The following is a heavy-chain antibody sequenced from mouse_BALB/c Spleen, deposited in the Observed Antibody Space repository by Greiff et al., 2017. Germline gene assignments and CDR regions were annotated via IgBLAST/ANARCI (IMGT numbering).Heavy chain of an antibody. V-gene: IGHV2-4-1*01. CDR1: GFSLTSYG. CDR3: ARNRGNYDAMDY. J-gene: IGHJ4*01. CDR2: IWSGGST. Sequence: VKLVESGPGLVQPSQSLSITCTVSGFSLTSYGVHWVRQSPGKGLEWLGLIWSGGSTDYNAAFISRLSISKDNSKSQVFFKMNSLQADDTAIYYCARNRGNYDAMDYWGQGTSVTVSS. D-gene: IGHD2-1*01.